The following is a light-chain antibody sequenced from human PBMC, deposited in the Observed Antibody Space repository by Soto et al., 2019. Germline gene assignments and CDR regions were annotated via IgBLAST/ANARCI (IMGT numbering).Light chain of an antibody. CDR2: GAS. Sequence: EKVMTQSPATLSMSPGERATLSCRASQRVSSFLAWYQQKPGQAPRLLIYGASTRATGIPARFSGSGSGTEFTLTIRSLHSEDFAVYYCKQYSNRPSWTFGQGTKVEVK. V-gene: IGKV3-15*01. CDR1: QRVSSF. J-gene: IGKJ1*01. CDR3: KQYSNRPSWT.